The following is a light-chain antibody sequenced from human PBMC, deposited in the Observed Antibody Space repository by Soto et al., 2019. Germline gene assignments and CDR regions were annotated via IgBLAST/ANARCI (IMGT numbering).Light chain of an antibody. V-gene: IGKV3-20*01. J-gene: IGKJ1*01. CDR1: QTINSNY. CDR2: GAS. CDR3: QQYGSSPT. Sequence: EIVLTQSPGTLSLSPGERATLSCRASQTINSNYLAWYQQKAGQAPRLLVYGASSRATGIADRFSGSGSGTDFTLNINRLESEDFAVYYCQQYGSSPTFGQGTKVEIK.